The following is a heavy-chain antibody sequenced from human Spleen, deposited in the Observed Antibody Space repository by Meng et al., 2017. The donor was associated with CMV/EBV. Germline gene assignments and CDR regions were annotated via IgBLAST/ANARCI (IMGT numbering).Heavy chain of an antibody. CDR1: GGSCSGYY. Sequence: GYGGSCSGYYWNWIRQSPGKGLEWIGEISHSGSTNYNPSLKSRVTISVDTSNNQFSLKLASVTAADTAVYYCARGGDSSGYFGTDYWGQGTLVTVSS. J-gene: IGHJ4*02. CDR2: ISHSGST. D-gene: IGHD6-19*01. CDR3: ARGGDSSGYFGTDY. V-gene: IGHV4-34*01.